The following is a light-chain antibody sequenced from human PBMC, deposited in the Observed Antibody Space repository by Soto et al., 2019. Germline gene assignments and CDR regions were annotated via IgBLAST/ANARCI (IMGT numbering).Light chain of an antibody. CDR2: DAS. CDR3: QQRSNWPFIT. CDR1: QSVSSN. J-gene: IGKJ5*01. Sequence: EIVLTQSPATLSLSPGERATLPCRASQSVSSNLALYQQKPGQAPRLLIYDASNRATGIPARFSGSGSGTDFTLTISSLEPEDFAVYYCQQRSNWPFITFGQGTRLEIK. V-gene: IGKV3-11*01.